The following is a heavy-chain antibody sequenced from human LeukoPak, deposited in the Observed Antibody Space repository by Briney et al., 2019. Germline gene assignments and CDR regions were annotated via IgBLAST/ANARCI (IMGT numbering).Heavy chain of an antibody. D-gene: IGHD4-17*01. Sequence: GGSLRLSCIGSGFPFRNYWMGWVRQAPGKGLEWVSSISSSSSYIYYADSVKGRFTISRDNAKNSLYLQMNSLRAEDTAVYYCARAAAPPPYPSTTVTLFDYWGQGTLVTVSS. CDR3: ARAAAPPPYPSTTVTLFDY. CDR2: ISSSSSYI. CDR1: GFPFRNYW. V-gene: IGHV3-21*01. J-gene: IGHJ4*02.